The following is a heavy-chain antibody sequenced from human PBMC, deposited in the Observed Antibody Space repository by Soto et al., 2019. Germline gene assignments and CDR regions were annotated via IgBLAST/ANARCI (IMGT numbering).Heavy chain of an antibody. CDR3: ARDDCSSTSCYTYYFDY. CDR2: IIPIFGTT. D-gene: IGHD2-2*02. V-gene: IGHV1-69*13. CDR1: GGTFSSYA. J-gene: IGHJ4*02. Sequence: VASVKVSCKASGGTFSSYAISWVRQAPGQGLEWMGGIIPIFGTTNYAQKFQGRVTITADESTSTAYMELSSLRSEDTAVYYCARDDCSSTSCYTYYFDYWGQGTLVTVSS.